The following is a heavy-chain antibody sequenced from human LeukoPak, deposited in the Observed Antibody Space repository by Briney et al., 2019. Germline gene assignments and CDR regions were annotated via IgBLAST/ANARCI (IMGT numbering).Heavy chain of an antibody. CDR3: ARAVGSSWYNYYYYYMDV. CDR1: GFTFSSYW. J-gene: IGHJ6*03. D-gene: IGHD6-13*01. CDR2: IKQDGSEK. V-gene: IGHV3-7*01. Sequence: GGSLRLSCAASGFTFSSYWMSCVRQAPGKGREGVANIKQDGSEKYYVDSVKGRFTISRDNAKNSLYLQMNSLRAEDTAVYYCARAVGSSWYNYYYYYMDVWGKGTTVTVSS.